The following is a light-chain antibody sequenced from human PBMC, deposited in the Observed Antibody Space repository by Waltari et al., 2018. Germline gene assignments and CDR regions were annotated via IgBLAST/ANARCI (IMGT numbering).Light chain of an antibody. CDR3: QQYVDSPWT. Sequence: EIVLTQSPGTLSLSPGERATLSCRASQHVTNNYLGWYQQKPGQAPRLLIYGASNRAIGIPDKLTGSGSGTDFTLTISRLEPEDFAVYYCQQYVDSPWTFGQGTNVEIK. J-gene: IGKJ1*01. CDR2: GAS. CDR1: QHVTNNY. V-gene: IGKV3-20*01.